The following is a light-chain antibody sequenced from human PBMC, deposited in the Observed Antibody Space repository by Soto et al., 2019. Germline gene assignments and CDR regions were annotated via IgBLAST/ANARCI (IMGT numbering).Light chain of an antibody. CDR2: DVS. Sequence: QSVLTQPRAVSESPGQSVTISCTGTSSDVGGYNFVSWYQQHPDKAPKLMIYDVSKRPSGVPDRFSGSKSGYTASLTISGLQAEDEADYYCCSYAGSYSYVFGTGTKVTXL. V-gene: IGLV2-11*01. J-gene: IGLJ1*01. CDR3: CSYAGSYSYV. CDR1: SSDVGGYNF.